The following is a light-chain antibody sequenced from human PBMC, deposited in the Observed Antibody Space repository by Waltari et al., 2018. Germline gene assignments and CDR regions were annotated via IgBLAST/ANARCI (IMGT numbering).Light chain of an antibody. Sequence: QSVLTQPPSVSGAPGQRVTISCTGSNSNIRDYFVYWYQQFPGMAPKLLIYDNDKRASGVSDRFSASKSDSSASLTITGLQTEDEADFYCQSYDSILSAILFGGGTRLTVL. J-gene: IGLJ7*01. V-gene: IGLV1-40*01. CDR3: QSYDSILSAIL. CDR1: NSNIRDYF. CDR2: DND.